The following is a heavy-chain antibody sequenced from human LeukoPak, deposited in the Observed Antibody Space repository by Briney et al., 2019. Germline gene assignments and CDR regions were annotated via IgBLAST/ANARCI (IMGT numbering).Heavy chain of an antibody. Sequence: PGGSLRLSCAASGFTFSDYNGYYMNWIRQAPGKGLEWVSHISSRADTVYYADSVKGRFTISRDNAKNSVYLQMNSLRAEDTAVYYCASDRSSGLYYYDSSGLLYWGQGTLVTVSS. CDR1: GFTFSDYNGYY. D-gene: IGHD3-22*01. CDR3: ASDRSSGLYYYDSSGLLY. CDR2: ISSRADTV. J-gene: IGHJ4*02. V-gene: IGHV3-11*04.